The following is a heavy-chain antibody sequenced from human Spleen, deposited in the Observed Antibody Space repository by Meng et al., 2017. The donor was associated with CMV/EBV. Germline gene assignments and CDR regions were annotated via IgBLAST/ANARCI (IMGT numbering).Heavy chain of an antibody. D-gene: IGHD6-13*01. Sequence: QVQLQRVGAGLLKPSETLSLTCAVSGGSISSSSYYWGWIRQPPGKGLEWIGNMHYSGTTYYNPSLKSRITISVDTSKNQFSLKLSSVTAADTAVYYCARRGSSWYFDSWGQGALVTVSS. J-gene: IGHJ4*02. CDR1: GGSISSSSYY. CDR3: ARRGSSWYFDS. CDR2: MHYSGTT. V-gene: IGHV4-39*01.